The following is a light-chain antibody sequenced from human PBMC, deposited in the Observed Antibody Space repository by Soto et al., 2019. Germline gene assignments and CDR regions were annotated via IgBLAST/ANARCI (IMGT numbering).Light chain of an antibody. J-gene: IGLJ2*01. Sequence: QSALTQPASVSGSPGQSITISCTGTSSDVGSYNLVSWYQQHPGKAPKLMIYEGSKRPSGVSNRFSGSKSGNTAALTISGLEAEDEADYYGCSYGVSSTLIGGGTKVTVL. V-gene: IGLV2-23*01. CDR3: CSYGVSSTL. CDR2: EGS. CDR1: SSDVGSYNL.